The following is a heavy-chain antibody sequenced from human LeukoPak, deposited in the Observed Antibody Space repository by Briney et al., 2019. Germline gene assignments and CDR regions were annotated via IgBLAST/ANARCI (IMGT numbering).Heavy chain of an antibody. D-gene: IGHD2-2*01. CDR2: MNPNSGNT. CDR1: GYTFTSYD. Sequence: ASVKVSCKASGYTFTSYDINWVRQATGQGLEWMGWMNPNSGNTGYAQKLQGRVTMTTDTSTSTAYMELRSLRSDDTAVYYCARDRQYCSSTSCSFDYWGQGTLVTVSS. J-gene: IGHJ4*02. V-gene: IGHV1-8*01. CDR3: ARDRQYCSSTSCSFDY.